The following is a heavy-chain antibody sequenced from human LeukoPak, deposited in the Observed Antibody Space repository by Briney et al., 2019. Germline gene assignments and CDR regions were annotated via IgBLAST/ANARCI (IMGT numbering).Heavy chain of an antibody. CDR2: IYYSGST. Sequence: PSETLSLTCTVSGGSISSSSYYWGWIRQPPGKGLEWIGSIYYSGSTYYNPSLKSRVTISVDTSKNQFSLKLSSVTAADTAVYYCASGQLDWTTYYFDYWGQGTLVTVSS. J-gene: IGHJ4*02. V-gene: IGHV4-39*07. CDR1: GGSISSSSYY. D-gene: IGHD2/OR15-2a*01. CDR3: ASGQLDWTTYYFDY.